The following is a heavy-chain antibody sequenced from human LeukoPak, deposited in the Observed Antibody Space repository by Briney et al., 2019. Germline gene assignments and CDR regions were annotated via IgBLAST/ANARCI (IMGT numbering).Heavy chain of an antibody. CDR2: IIPIFGTP. CDR3: AKEGVLGATMTNNWFDP. J-gene: IGHJ5*02. Sequence: SVKVSCKASGGTFNSYAISWVRQAPGQGLEWMGGIIPIFGTPNYAQNFQGRVTITADESASTAYMELTSLRSEDTAVYYCAKEGVLGATMTNNWFDPWGQGTLVTVSS. V-gene: IGHV1-69*13. D-gene: IGHD1-26*01. CDR1: GGTFNSYA.